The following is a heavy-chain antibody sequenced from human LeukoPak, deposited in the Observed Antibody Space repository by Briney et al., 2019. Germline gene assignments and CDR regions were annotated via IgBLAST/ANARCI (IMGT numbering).Heavy chain of an antibody. CDR3: TRHPYYYDSSGYYYRPFYFDY. CDR2: INHSGST. J-gene: IGHJ4*02. D-gene: IGHD3-22*01. V-gene: IGHV4-34*01. Sequence: SETLSLTCAVYGGSFSGYYWSWIRQPPGKGLAWIGEINHSGSTNYNPSLKSRVTISVDTSKNQFSLKLSSVTAADTAVYYCTRHPYYYDSSGYYYRPFYFDYWGQGTLVTVSS. CDR1: GGSFSGYY.